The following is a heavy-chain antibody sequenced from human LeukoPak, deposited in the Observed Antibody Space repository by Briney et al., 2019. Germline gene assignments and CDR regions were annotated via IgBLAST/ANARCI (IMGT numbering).Heavy chain of an antibody. CDR3: ARDGALVGATEPGE. V-gene: IGHV4-4*07. J-gene: IGHJ4*02. CDR1: GGSISSYY. D-gene: IGHD1-26*01. CDR2: IYTSGST. Sequence: SETLSLTCTVSGGSISSYYWSWIRQLAGKGLEWIGRIYTSGSTNYNPSLKSRVTMSVDTSKNQFSLKLSSVTAADTAVYYCARDGALVGATEPGEWGQGTLVTVSS.